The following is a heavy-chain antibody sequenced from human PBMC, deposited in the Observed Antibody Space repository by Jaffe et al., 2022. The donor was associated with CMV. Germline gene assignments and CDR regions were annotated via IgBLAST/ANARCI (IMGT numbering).Heavy chain of an antibody. J-gene: IGHJ6*02. CDR2: ISSSGSTI. CDR1: GFTFSDYY. CDR3: ARDQLVRYYDFWSGYYCSQERGGCPYYYYGMDV. D-gene: IGHD3-3*01. Sequence: QVQLVESGGGLVKPGGSLRLSCAASGFTFSDYYMSWIRQAPGKGLEWVSYISSSGSTIYYADSVKGRFTISRDNAKNSLYLQMNSLRAEDTAVYYCARDQLVRYYDFWSGYYCSQERGGCPYYYYGMDVWGQGTTVTVSS. V-gene: IGHV3-11*01.